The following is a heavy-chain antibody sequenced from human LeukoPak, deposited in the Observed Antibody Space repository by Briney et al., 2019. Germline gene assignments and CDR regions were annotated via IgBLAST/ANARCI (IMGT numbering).Heavy chain of an antibody. CDR2: INHSGST. V-gene: IGHV4-34*01. J-gene: IGHJ4*02. CDR3: ARLDYRARPK. D-gene: IGHD4-11*01. Sequence: SETLSLTCAVYGGPFSGYYWSWIRQPPGKGLEWIGEINHSGSTNYNPSLKSRVTISVDTSKNQFSLKLSSVTAADTAVYYCARLDYRARPKWGQGTLVTVSS. CDR1: GGPFSGYY.